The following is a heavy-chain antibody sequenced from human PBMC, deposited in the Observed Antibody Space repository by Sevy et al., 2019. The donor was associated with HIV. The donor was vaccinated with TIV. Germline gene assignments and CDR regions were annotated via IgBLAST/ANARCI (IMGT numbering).Heavy chain of an antibody. CDR1: GGSISSSNW. Sequence: SETLSLTCAVSGGSISSSNWWSWVRQPLGKGLEWIGEIYHSGSTNYNPSLKSRVTISVDKSKNQFSLKLSSVTAADTAVYYCARGDITIFGVVRGYFDYWGQGTLVTVSS. D-gene: IGHD3-3*01. V-gene: IGHV4-4*02. CDR3: ARGDITIFGVVRGYFDY. J-gene: IGHJ4*02. CDR2: IYHSGST.